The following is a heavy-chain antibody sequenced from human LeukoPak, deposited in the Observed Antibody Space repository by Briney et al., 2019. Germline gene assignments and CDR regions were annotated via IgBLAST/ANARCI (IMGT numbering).Heavy chain of an antibody. CDR2: INHSGST. J-gene: IGHJ4*02. V-gene: IGHV4-34*01. Sequence: PSETLSLTCAVYGGSFSGYYWSWIRQPPGKGLEWIGEINHSGSTNYNPSLKSRVTISVDTSKNQFSLKLSSVTAADTAVYYCARKPPFGVVIPRSYYFDYWGQGTLVTVSS. CDR3: ARKPPFGVVIPRSYYFDY. D-gene: IGHD3-3*01. CDR1: GGSFSGYY.